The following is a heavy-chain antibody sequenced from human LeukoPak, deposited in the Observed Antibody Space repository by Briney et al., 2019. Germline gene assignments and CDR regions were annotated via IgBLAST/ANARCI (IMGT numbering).Heavy chain of an antibody. Sequence: GESLRLSCAVSGLTLSNVWMNWIRQAPGKGLEWVGRIKSKTAGGTTDFAAPVKGRFSISRDDSQNMLYLQMNSLTSEDSAVYYCAQGSGQYYEYWGQGTLVTVSS. J-gene: IGHJ4*02. D-gene: IGHD3-22*01. CDR1: GLTLSNVW. V-gene: IGHV3-15*07. CDR2: IKSKTAGGTT. CDR3: AQGSGQYYEY.